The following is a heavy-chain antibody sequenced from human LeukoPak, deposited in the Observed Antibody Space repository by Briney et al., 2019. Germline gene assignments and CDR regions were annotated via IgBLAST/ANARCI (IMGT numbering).Heavy chain of an antibody. D-gene: IGHD5-12*01. CDR2: IYQDGTEK. V-gene: IGHV3-7*03. CDR1: GFTFNSYW. J-gene: IGHJ4*02. CDR3: GNYQGGYDR. Sequence: PGGSLRLSCAASGFTFNSYWMRWVRQAPGKGLEWVANIYQDGTEKYYADSVKGRFTISRDNAKNSLYLQMNSLRAEDTAVYYCGNYQGGYDRWGQGNMVTVSS.